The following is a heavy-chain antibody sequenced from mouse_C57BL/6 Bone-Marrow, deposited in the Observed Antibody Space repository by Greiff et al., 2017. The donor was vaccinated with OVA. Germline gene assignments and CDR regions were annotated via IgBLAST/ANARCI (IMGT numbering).Heavy chain of an antibody. V-gene: IGHV1-4*01. J-gene: IGHJ2*01. Sequence: QVQLKESGAELARPGASVKMSCKASGYTFTSYTMHWVKQRPGQGLAWIGYINPSSGYTKYNQKFKDKATLTADKSSSTAYMQLSSLTSEDSAVYYCARKRDYDYWGQGTTLTVSS. CDR1: GYTFTSYT. CDR3: ARKRDYDY. D-gene: IGHD2-4*01. CDR2: INPSSGYT.